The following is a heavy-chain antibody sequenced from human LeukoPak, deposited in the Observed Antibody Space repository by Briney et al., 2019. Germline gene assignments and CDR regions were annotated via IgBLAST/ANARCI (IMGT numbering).Heavy chain of an antibody. D-gene: IGHD1-26*01. CDR3: ARDTGSKIPGTTVGATGDAFDI. CDR1: GFSVSSNY. V-gene: IGHV3-53*01. Sequence: QPGGSLRLSCAASGFSVSSNYMNWVRQAPGKGLEWVSVIYTSGGTYYADPVKGRFTISRDDSKNTVFLQMNSLRVEDTAVYYCARDTGSKIPGTTVGATGDAFDIWGQGTMVTVSS. CDR2: IYTSGGT. J-gene: IGHJ3*02.